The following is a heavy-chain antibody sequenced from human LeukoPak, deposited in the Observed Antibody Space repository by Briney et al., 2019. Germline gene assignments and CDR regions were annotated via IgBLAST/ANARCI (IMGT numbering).Heavy chain of an antibody. V-gene: IGHV1-69*04. CDR2: IIPILGIA. CDR1: GGTFSSYA. D-gene: IGHD3-10*01. CDR3: ARGFHRLYGSGSYYNPEFDY. Sequence: ASVTVSCKASGGTFSSYAISWVRQAPGQGLEWMGRIIPILGIANYAQKFQGRVTITADKSTGTAYMELSSLRSEDTAVYYCARGFHRLYGSGSYYNPEFDYWGQGTLVTVSS. J-gene: IGHJ4*02.